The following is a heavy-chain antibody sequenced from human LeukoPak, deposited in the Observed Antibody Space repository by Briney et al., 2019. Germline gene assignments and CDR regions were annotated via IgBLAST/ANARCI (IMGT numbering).Heavy chain of an antibody. CDR1: GGTFSIYA. CDR3: ARDEGVDPEVEAAQFQH. D-gene: IGHD2-15*01. Sequence: ASVEVSCKASGGTFSIYAISWVRQAPGQGLEWMGGIIPIFGTANYAQKFQGRVTITADESTSTAYMELSSLRSEDTAVYYCARDEGVDPEVEAAQFQHWGQGTLVTVSS. J-gene: IGHJ1*01. V-gene: IGHV1-69*13. CDR2: IIPIFGTA.